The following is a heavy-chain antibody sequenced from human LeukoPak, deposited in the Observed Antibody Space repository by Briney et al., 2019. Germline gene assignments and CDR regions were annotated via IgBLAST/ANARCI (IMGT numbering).Heavy chain of an antibody. CDR1: DGSFSGYY. D-gene: IGHD3-22*01. Sequence: SETLSLTCAVYDGSFSGYYWSWIRQTPGKGLEWIGEINHSGSTNYNPSLKSRVTVSVDTSKNQFSLKLSSVTAADTAVYCCARVYETSGFPTFDYWGQGTLVTVSS. J-gene: IGHJ4*02. V-gene: IGHV4-34*01. CDR2: INHSGST. CDR3: ARVYETSGFPTFDY.